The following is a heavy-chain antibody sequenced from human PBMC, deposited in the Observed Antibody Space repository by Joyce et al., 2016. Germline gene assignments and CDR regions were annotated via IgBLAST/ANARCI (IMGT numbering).Heavy chain of an antibody. CDR3: ARGFPGESLDY. D-gene: IGHD3-3*01. CDR1: GFIFNTYA. J-gene: IGHJ4*02. V-gene: IGHV3-33*05. CDR2: ISYDGNNK. Sequence: QVQLVESGGGVVQPGRSLRLSCAASGFIFNTYAMKWVRQGQGKGLEWVALISYDGNNKYYADSLKGRFTISRDNYRNTLYLQMNTLRAEDTGVYYCARGFPGESLDYWGQGTLVTVSS.